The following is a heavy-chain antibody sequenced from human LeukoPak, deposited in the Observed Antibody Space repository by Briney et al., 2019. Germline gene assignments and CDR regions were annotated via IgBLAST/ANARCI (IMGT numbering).Heavy chain of an antibody. CDR2: IYTSGST. V-gene: IGHV4-4*07. D-gene: IGHD3-16*01. CDR1: GGSISSYY. Sequence: SETLSLTCTVSGGSISSYYWSWIRQPAGKGLEWIGRIYTSGSTNYNPSLKSRVTISVDTSRNQFSLRLSSVTAADTAVYYCARDLTHRYAGERAFDYWGQGTLVSVSS. CDR3: ARDLTHRYAGERAFDY. J-gene: IGHJ4*02.